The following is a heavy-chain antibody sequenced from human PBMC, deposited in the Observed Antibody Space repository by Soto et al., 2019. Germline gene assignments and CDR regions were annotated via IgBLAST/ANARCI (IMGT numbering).Heavy chain of an antibody. CDR1: GFTFSSYG. CDR2: ISYDGSNK. CDR3: AKDSSDSSSWYEFDY. V-gene: IGHV3-30*18. Sequence: QPGGSLRLSCAASGFTFSSYGMHWVRQAPGKGLEWVAVISYDGSNKYYADSVKGRFTISRDNSKNTLYLQMNSLRAEDTAVYYCAKDSSDSSSWYEFDYWGQGTLVTVSS. D-gene: IGHD6-13*01. J-gene: IGHJ4*02.